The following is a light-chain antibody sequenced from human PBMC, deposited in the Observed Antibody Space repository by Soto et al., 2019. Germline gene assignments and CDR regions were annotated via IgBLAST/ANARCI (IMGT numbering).Light chain of an antibody. Sequence: QSVLTQPASVSGSPGQSITVSCTGTSSDVGGSDHVNWYQQHPGKAPKLMIFDVSNRPSGVSTRFSGSKSGNAASLTISGLQAEDEADYYCNSYTSSSTYGFGTGTKVTVL. CDR2: DVS. CDR3: NSYTSSSTYG. V-gene: IGLV2-14*03. CDR1: SSDVGGSDH. J-gene: IGLJ1*01.